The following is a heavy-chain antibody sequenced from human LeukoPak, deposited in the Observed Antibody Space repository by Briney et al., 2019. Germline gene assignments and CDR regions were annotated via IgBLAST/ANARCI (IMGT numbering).Heavy chain of an antibody. Sequence: SVKVSCKASGGTFSSYAISWVRQAPGQGLEWMGGIIPIFGTANYAQKFQGRVTITTDESTSTAYMELSSLRSEDTAVYYCARSPYIGVRGNYHYYMDVWGKGTTVTVSS. CDR2: IIPIFGTA. D-gene: IGHD3-10*01. V-gene: IGHV1-69*05. CDR3: ARSPYIGVRGNYHYYMDV. J-gene: IGHJ6*03. CDR1: GGTFSSYA.